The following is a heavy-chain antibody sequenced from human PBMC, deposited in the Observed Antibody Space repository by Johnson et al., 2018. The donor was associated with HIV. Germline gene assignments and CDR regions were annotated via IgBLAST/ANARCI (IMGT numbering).Heavy chain of an antibody. CDR2: IRYDGSDK. Sequence: QVQLVESGGGLVQPGGSLRLSCEVSGFTFSGYAMNWVRQAPGKGLEWVAFIRYDGSDKFYADSVKGRFTISRDNSKNTLFLEMNSLRAEDTAVYYCAKARDATRQTDALDVWGQGTMVTVSS. CDR1: GFTFSGYA. J-gene: IGHJ3*01. V-gene: IGHV3-30*02. CDR3: AKARDATRQTDALDV.